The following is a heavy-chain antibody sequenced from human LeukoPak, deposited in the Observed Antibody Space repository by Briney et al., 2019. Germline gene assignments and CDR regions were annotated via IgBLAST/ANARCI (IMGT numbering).Heavy chain of an antibody. J-gene: IGHJ4*02. Sequence: GGSLRVSSAASAFTFSSYWMSWVRQAPGKGLEWVASIKREGSVKEYVDSVQGRFTVSRDNTKNSLYLQMNSLRADDTALYYCARLSGDITVFDLWGQGTLVTVSS. V-gene: IGHV3-7*01. CDR3: ARLSGDITVFDL. D-gene: IGHD1-20*01. CDR1: AFTFSSYW. CDR2: IKREGSVK.